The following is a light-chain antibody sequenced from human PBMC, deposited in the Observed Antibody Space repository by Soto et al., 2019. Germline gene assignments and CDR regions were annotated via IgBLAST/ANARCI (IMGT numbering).Light chain of an antibody. Sequence: NGLAPVSGTPVFVPGEGTNLPFRANQGFSRKYLAWYQQKPGQTPRLLVYGASSRATGIPDRFSGSGSGTDFTLTISRLEPEDFAVYHCQQYGTSPWTFGQGTEVEIK. V-gene: IGKV3-20*01. CDR3: QQYGTSPWT. J-gene: IGKJ1*01. CDR1: QGFSRKY. CDR2: GAS.